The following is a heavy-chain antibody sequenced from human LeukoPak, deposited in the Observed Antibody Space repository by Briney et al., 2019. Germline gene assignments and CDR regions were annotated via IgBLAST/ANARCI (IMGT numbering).Heavy chain of an antibody. D-gene: IGHD2/OR15-2a*01. V-gene: IGHV1-18*01. CDR2: ISAYNGNT. CDR1: GYTFTSYG. Sequence: GASVKVSCKASGYTFTSYGISWVRQAPGQGLEWMGWISAYNGNTNYAQKLQGRVTMTTDTSTSTAYMELRSLRSDDTAVYYCARQVKAFSGDYYYYYMDVWGKGTTVTVSS. J-gene: IGHJ6*03. CDR3: ARQVKAFSGDYYYYYMDV.